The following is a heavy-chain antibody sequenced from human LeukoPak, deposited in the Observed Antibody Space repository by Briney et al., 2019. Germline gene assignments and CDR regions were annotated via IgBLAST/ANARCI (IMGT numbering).Heavy chain of an antibody. D-gene: IGHD5-18*01. J-gene: IGHJ3*02. Sequence: SETLSLTCSVSGDSISYFYWSWIRQAAGKGLEWISSSGNNDYNPSLKSRVTISVDTSKNQFSLKLSSVTAADTAVYYCARVFGYSYAFDIWGQGTMVTVSS. CDR2: SSGNN. CDR1: GDSISYFY. CDR3: ARVFGYSYAFDI. V-gene: IGHV4-4*07.